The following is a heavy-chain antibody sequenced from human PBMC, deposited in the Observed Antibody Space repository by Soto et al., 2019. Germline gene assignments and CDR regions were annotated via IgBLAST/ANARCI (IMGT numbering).Heavy chain of an antibody. CDR1: GYSFNTYA. V-gene: IGHV1-18*01. J-gene: IGHJ6*01. Sequence: QVQLVQSGGEVKMPGASVKVSCKASGYSFNTYAISWVRQAPGQGLEWVGWISGYNHNTNYAEKFQGRVTVTADRSTSTAYLELRSLTAKDTAVYYCAREYGMDVWGQGTPVTVSP. CDR2: ISGYNHNT. CDR3: AREYGMDV.